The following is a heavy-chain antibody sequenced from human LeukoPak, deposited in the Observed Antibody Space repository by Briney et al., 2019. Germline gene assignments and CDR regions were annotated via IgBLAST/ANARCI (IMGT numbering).Heavy chain of an antibody. D-gene: IGHD2-21*02. CDR2: IYYSGST. CDR1: GGSISSYY. Sequence: GKPSETLSLTCTVSGGSISSYYWSWIGQPPGKGLEWIGYIYYSGSTNYNPSLKSRVTISVDTSKNQFSLKLSSVTAADTAVYYCARYCGGDCPDAFDIWGQGTMVTVSS. J-gene: IGHJ3*02. V-gene: IGHV4-59*01. CDR3: ARYCGGDCPDAFDI.